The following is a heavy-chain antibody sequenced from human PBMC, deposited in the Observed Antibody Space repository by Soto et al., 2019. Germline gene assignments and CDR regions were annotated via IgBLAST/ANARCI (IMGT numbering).Heavy chain of an antibody. V-gene: IGHV1-3*01. CDR1: GYTFTSYA. J-gene: IGHJ5*02. CDR3: ARGRVPAANGFDP. D-gene: IGHD2-2*01. Sequence: ASVKVSCKASGYTFTSYAMHWVRQAPGQRLEWMGWINAGNGNTKYSQKFQGRVTITRDTSASTAYMKLSSLRSEDTAVYYCARGRVPAANGFDPWGQGTLVTVSS. CDR2: INAGNGNT.